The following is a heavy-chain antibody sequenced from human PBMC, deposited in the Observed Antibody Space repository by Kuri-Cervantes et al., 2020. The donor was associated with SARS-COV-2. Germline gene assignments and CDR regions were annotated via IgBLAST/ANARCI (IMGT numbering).Heavy chain of an antibody. CDR1: GFTFSSYG. CDR2: IWHDGSNK. CDR3: ARDMPFGSSWYADNWFDP. J-gene: IGHJ5*02. V-gene: IGHV3-33*01. D-gene: IGHD6-13*01. Sequence: LSLTCAASGFTFSSYGMHWVRQAPGKGLEWVAVIWHDGSNKYYADSVRGRFTISRDNSKNTLYLQMNSLRAEDTAVYYCARDMPFGSSWYADNWFDPWGQGTLVTVSS.